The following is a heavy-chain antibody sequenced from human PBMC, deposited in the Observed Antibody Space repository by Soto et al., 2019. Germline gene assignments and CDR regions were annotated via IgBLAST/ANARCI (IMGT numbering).Heavy chain of an antibody. CDR1: GGSFSGYY. V-gene: IGHV4-34*01. D-gene: IGHD6-19*01. CDR2: INHSGST. J-gene: IGHJ4*02. CDR3: ARDGAGYYFDY. Sequence: KPSETLSLTCAVYGGSFSGYYWSWIRQPPGKGLEWIGEINHSGSTNYNPSLKSRVTISVDTSKNQFSLKLSSVTAADTAVYYCARDGAGYYFDYWGQGTLVTVSS.